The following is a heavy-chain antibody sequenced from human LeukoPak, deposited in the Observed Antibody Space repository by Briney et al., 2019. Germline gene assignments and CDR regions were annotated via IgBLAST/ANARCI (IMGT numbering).Heavy chain of an antibody. Sequence: PGRSLRLSCAASGFTFSSYGMHWVRQAPGKGLEWVAVIWYDGSNKYYADSVKGRFTISRDNSKNTLYLQMNSLRAEDTAVYYCAKDLSTMGYCSSTSCYEILGYWGQGTLVTVSS. V-gene: IGHV3-33*06. D-gene: IGHD2-2*01. CDR3: AKDLSTMGYCSSTSCYEILGY. CDR1: GFTFSSYG. J-gene: IGHJ4*02. CDR2: IWYDGSNK.